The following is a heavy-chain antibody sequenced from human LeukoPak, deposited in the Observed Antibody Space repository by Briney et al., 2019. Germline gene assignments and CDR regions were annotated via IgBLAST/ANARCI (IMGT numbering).Heavy chain of an antibody. Sequence: PSETLSLTCAVYGGSFSGYYWSWIRQPPGKGLEWIGEINHSGSTNYNPSLKSRVTISVDTSKNQFSLKLSSVTAADTAVYCCAREALAARIRAFDIWGQGTLVTVSS. CDR3: AREALAARIRAFDI. CDR1: GGSFSGYY. J-gene: IGHJ3*02. CDR2: INHSGST. D-gene: IGHD6-6*01. V-gene: IGHV4-34*01.